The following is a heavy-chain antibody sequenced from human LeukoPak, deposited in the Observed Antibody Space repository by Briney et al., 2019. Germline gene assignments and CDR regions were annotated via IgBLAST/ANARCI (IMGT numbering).Heavy chain of an antibody. J-gene: IGHJ3*02. CDR1: GLTFSSHG. Sequence: GGSLRLSCAASGLTFSSHGMHWVRQAPGKGLEWVAVIWYDGSNKYYADSVKGRFTISKDNSNNKLYLQMNSLRAEDTAVYYCATTYDSGGYLPGTIWGQGTMVTVSS. CDR3: ATTYDSGGYLPGTI. D-gene: IGHD3-22*01. V-gene: IGHV3-33*01. CDR2: IWYDGSNK.